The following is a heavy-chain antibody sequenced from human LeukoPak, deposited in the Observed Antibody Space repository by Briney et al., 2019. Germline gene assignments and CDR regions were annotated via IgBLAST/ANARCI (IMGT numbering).Heavy chain of an antibody. CDR3: ARRTCSGGSCYSDWYFDL. D-gene: IGHD2-15*01. CDR2: ISAYNGNT. V-gene: IGHV1-18*01. CDR1: GYTFTSYG. Sequence: ASVKVSCKASGYTFTSYGISWVRQAPGQGLEWMGWISAYNGNTNYAQKLQGRVTMTTDTSTSTAYMELRSLRSDDTAVYYCARRTCSGGSCYSDWYFDLWGRGTLVTVSS. J-gene: IGHJ2*01.